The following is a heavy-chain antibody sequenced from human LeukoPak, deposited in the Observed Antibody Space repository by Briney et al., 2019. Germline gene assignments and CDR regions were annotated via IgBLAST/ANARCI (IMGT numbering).Heavy chain of an antibody. CDR1: GFTFSSYW. CDR2: IKHDGSEK. V-gene: IGHV3-7*01. J-gene: IGHJ4*02. CDR3: VVDLSGSADY. D-gene: IGHD3-10*01. Sequence: PGGSLRLSCAASGFTFSSYWMSWVRQAPGKGLEWVANIKHDGSEKYYVDSVKGRFTISRDNAKNTLYLQMNSLRTEDSALYYCVVDLSGSADYWGQGTLVTVSS.